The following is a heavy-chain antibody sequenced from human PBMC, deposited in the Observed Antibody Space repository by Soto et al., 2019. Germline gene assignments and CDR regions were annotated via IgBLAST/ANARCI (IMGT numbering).Heavy chain of an antibody. CDR1: GGNVSSTSAA. CDR2: TYYRSKWYN. D-gene: IGHD6-6*01. V-gene: IGHV6-1*01. CDR3: ARDQPYSSSASDAFDI. Sequence: VPLTYAIAGGNVSSTSAAWNWIKQSPSRGLEWLGRTYYRSKWYNDYAVSVKSRITINPDTSKNQFSLQLNSVTPEDTAVYYCARDQPYSSSASDAFDIWGQGTVGTVSS. J-gene: IGHJ3*02.